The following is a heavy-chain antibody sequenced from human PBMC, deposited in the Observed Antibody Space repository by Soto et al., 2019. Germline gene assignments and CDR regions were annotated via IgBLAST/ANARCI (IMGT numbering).Heavy chain of an antibody. D-gene: IGHD3-22*01. CDR1: GGSISSSSYY. Sequence: PSETLSLTCTVSGGSISSSSYYWGWIRQPPGKGLEWIGSIYYSGSTYYNPSLKSRVTISVDISKNQFSLRLKSVNIADSAIYYCARGHFDSRGDSNALDYWGQGIQVT. CDR2: IYYSGST. V-gene: IGHV4-39*01. CDR3: ARGHFDSRGDSNALDY. J-gene: IGHJ4*02.